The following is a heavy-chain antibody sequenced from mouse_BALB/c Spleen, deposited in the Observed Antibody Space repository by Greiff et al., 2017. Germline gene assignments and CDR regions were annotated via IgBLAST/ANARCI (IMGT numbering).Heavy chain of an antibody. CDR1: GYSITSDYA. D-gene: IGHD1-1*01. Sequence: DVQLQESGPGLVKPSQSLSLTCTVTGYSITSDYAWNWIRQFPGNKLEWMGYISYSGSTSYNPSLKSRISITRDTSKNQFFLQLNSVTTEDTATYYCARFYYGSSYDYYAMDYWGQGTSVTVSS. V-gene: IGHV3-2*02. CDR3: ARFYYGSSYDYYAMDY. J-gene: IGHJ4*01. CDR2: ISYSGST.